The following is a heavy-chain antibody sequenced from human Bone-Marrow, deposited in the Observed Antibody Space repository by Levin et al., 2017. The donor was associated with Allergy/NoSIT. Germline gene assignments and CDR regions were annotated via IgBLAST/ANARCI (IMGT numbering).Heavy chain of an antibody. CDR2: ISGNGAST. CDR1: GFTFDNYA. CDR3: AKVSHYNVFSGLDV. V-gene: IGHV3-23*01. Sequence: GESLKISCAASGFTFDNYAMTWVRQAPGRGLEWVSAISGNGASTYYADSVKGRFTISRDNSRNTLYVQMDSLRVEDTALYYCAKVSHYNVFSGLDVWGQGTTVTVS. D-gene: IGHD3-10*01. J-gene: IGHJ6*02.